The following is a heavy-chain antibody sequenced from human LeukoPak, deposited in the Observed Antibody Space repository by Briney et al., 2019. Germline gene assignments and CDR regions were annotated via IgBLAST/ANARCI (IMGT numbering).Heavy chain of an antibody. CDR2: ISGSGGST. CDR1: GFTFSSYA. D-gene: IGHD4-17*01. CDR3: AKMNYGDHRGYFDY. J-gene: IGHJ4*02. Sequence: GGSLRLSCAASGFTFSSYAMSWVRQAPGKGLEWVSAISGSGGSTYYADSVKGRFTISRGNSKNTLYLQMNSLRAEDTAVYYCAKMNYGDHRGYFDYWGQGTLVTVSS. V-gene: IGHV3-23*01.